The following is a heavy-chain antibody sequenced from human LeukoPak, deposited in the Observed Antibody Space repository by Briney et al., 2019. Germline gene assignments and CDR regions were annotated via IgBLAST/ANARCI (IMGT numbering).Heavy chain of an antibody. CDR2: IIPIFGTA. Sequence: GASVKVSCKASGGTFSSYAISWVRQAPGQGLEWMGRIIPIFGTANYAQKFQGRVTITTDESTSTAYMELSSLRSEDTAVYYCARDPSRGWYLEYYFDYWGQGTLVTVSS. D-gene: IGHD6-19*01. CDR1: GGTFSSYA. J-gene: IGHJ4*02. V-gene: IGHV1-69*05. CDR3: ARDPSRGWYLEYYFDY.